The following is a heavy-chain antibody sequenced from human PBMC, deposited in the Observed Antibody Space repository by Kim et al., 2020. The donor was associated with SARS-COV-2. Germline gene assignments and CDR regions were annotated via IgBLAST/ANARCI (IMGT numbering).Heavy chain of an antibody. J-gene: IGHJ3*02. Sequence: GGSLRLSCVASGFTFTTYWMSWVRQAPGKGLEWVANIKQDGSEKKYLASVRGRFTISRDNAKNSVNLQMNSLRAEDTAVYYCVRDNWGVPSEIDAFDIWGQGTVVTVSS. CDR1: GFTFTTYW. D-gene: IGHD2-2*01. CDR2: IKQDGSEK. CDR3: VRDNWGVPSEIDAFDI. V-gene: IGHV3-7*01.